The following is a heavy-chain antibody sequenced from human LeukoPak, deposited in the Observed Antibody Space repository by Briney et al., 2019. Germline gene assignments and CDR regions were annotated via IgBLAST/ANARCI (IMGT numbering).Heavy chain of an antibody. CDR1: GYTFTGYY. D-gene: IGHD3-10*01. CDR2: MNPNSGGT. V-gene: IGHV1-8*02. Sequence: ASVKVSCKASGYTFTGYYMHWVRQATGQGLEWMGWMNPNSGGTGYAYKFQGRVTMTANTSINTAYMELSSLRSEDTAVYYCARMHYYDSGGSNWFDPWGQGTLVTVSS. J-gene: IGHJ5*02. CDR3: ARMHYYDSGGSNWFDP.